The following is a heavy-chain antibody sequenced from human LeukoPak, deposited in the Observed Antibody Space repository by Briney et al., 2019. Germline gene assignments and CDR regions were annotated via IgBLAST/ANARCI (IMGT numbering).Heavy chain of an antibody. Sequence: ASVKVSCKASGYTFTGYYMHWVRQAPGQGLEWMGWINPNSGGTNYAQKFQGRVTMTRDTSISTAYLDLSRLRSDDTAVYYCARDRGDGYNAYYFDYWGQGTLVTVSS. J-gene: IGHJ4*02. V-gene: IGHV1-2*02. CDR1: GYTFTGYY. CDR3: ARDRGDGYNAYYFDY. CDR2: INPNSGGT. D-gene: IGHD5-24*01.